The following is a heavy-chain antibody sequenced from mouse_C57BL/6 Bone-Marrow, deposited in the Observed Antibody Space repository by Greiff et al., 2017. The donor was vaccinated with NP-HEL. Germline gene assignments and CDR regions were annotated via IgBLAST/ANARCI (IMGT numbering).Heavy chain of an antibody. CDR3: ASPSYYYGSSPFAY. CDR2: IWSGGST. D-gene: IGHD1-1*01. Sequence: QVQLQQSGPGLVQPSQSLSITCTVSGFSLTSYGVHWVRQSPGKGLEWLGVIWSGGSTDYNAAFISRLSISKDNSKSQVFFKMNSLQANGTAIYYCASPSYYYGSSPFAYWGQGTLVTVSA. J-gene: IGHJ3*01. CDR1: GFSLTSYG. V-gene: IGHV2-2*02.